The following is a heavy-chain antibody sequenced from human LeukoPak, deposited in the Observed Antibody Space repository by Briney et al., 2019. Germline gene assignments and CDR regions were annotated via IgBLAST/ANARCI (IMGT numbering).Heavy chain of an antibody. V-gene: IGHV3-11*01. CDR2: ISRGGDSM. J-gene: IGHJ6*03. CDR1: GFTFSDHY. Sequence: GGSLRLSCAASGFTFSDHYMTWIRQAPGKGLEWVSYISRGGDSMYYAGSVKGRFTISRDNGKNSLYLQMNSLRPEDTAVYYCAKDLDYYASRSPSLDVWGKGTTVTISS. D-gene: IGHD3-10*01. CDR3: AKDLDYYASRSPSLDV.